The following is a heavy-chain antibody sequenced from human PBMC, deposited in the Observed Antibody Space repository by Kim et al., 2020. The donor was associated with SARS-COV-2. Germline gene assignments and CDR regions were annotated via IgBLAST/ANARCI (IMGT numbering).Heavy chain of an antibody. CDR3: GNPDHSMGIAAAGTWM. D-gene: IGHD6-13*01. J-gene: IGHJ4*02. V-gene: IGHV3-23*01. CDR2: ISGSGVTT. Sequence: GGSLRLSCGASGFTFSSYTMSWVRQAPGKGLEWVSAISGSGVTTYYADSVKGRFTISRDNSKNMLYLHMNSLRADDTAVYHCGNPDHSMGIAAAGTWMWGQGTLVTVSS. CDR1: GFTFSSYT.